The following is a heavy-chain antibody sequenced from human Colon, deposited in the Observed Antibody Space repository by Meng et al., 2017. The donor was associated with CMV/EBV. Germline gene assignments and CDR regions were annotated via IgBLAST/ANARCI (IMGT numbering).Heavy chain of an antibody. J-gene: IGHJ4*02. CDR1: GTFSNSA. V-gene: IGHV1-69*05. D-gene: IGHD5-12*01. Sequence: GTFSNSAISWVRQAPGPGLEWMRGLIPILGSENFAQRFQSRVTITTDASTSTAYMQLNSLRSDDTAVYYCARSHTPSDNDCRPCDYWGQGTLVTVSS. CDR2: LIPILGSE. CDR3: ARSHTPSDNDCRPCDY.